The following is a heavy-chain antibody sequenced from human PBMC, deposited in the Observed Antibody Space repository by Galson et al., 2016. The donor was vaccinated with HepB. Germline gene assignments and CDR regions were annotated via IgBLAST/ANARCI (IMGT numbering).Heavy chain of an antibody. CDR2: IIPVFGTT. V-gene: IGHV1-69*13. Sequence: SVKVSCKASGGTFSSDAIDWVRQAPGQGLEWMGKIIPVFGTTKYAQKFKGRVTINADESTSTAYMELSSLRSEDTAVYYCERERVAARGWFEPWGQGTLVTVSS. J-gene: IGHJ5*02. CDR1: GGTFSSDA. CDR3: ERERVAARGWFEP. D-gene: IGHD1-26*01.